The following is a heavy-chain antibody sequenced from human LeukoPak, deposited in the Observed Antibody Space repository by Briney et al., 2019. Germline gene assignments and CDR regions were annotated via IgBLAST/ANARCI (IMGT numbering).Heavy chain of an antibody. V-gene: IGHV4-38-2*02. CDR1: GDSISTDYC. D-gene: IGHD5-24*01. CDR3: ARGKDAYKVGNY. CDR2: IYNSDNT. J-gene: IGHJ4*02. Sequence: SETLSLTCSVSGDSISTDYCWAWLRQPPGKVPEWIGTIYNSDNTYYTPSLASRVTISMDTSKNQFSLKMTSVTAADTAVYYCARGKDAYKVGNYWGQGALVTVSA.